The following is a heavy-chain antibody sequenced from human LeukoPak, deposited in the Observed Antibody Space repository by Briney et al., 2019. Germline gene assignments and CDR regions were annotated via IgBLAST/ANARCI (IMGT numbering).Heavy chain of an antibody. CDR1: GGSISSYY. CDR2: IYDSGST. Sequence: SETLSLTCTVSGGSISSYYWSWIRQPPGKGLEWIGYIYDSGSTNYNPSLKSRVTISVDTSKNQFSLKLGSVTAADTAVYYCACLTTADAFDIWGQGTMVTVSS. J-gene: IGHJ3*02. V-gene: IGHV4-59*01. D-gene: IGHD3-22*01. CDR3: ACLTTADAFDI.